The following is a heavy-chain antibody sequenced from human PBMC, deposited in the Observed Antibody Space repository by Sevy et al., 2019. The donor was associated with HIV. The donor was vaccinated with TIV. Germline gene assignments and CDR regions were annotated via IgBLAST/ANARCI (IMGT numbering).Heavy chain of an antibody. CDR3: ARGGDVGAFDL. D-gene: IGHD2-21*02. CDR2: IKQGGSEK. J-gene: IGHJ3*01. CDR1: GFTFSSYW. V-gene: IGHV3-7*01. Sequence: GGSLRLSCAASGFTFSSYWMSWVRQAPGKELEWVANIKQGGSEKYYVDSVKGRFTISRDNAKNSLYLQMNSLRAEDTAVYYCARGGDVGAFDLWGQGTMVTVSS.